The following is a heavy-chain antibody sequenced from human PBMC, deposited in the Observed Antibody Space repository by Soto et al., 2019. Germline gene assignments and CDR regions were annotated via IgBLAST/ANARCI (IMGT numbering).Heavy chain of an antibody. CDR1: GFTFSSYA. J-gene: IGHJ4*02. CDR3: ARGGWYQPLTDY. CDR2: ISYDGSNK. D-gene: IGHD2-2*01. V-gene: IGHV3-30-3*01. Sequence: QVQLVESGGGVVQPGRSLRLSCAASGFTFSSYAMHWVRQAPGKGLEWVAVISYDGSNKYYADSVKGRFTISRDNSKNPAEPQMNSLRTEDQAVEYCARGGWYQPLTDYWGQGTLVTVSS.